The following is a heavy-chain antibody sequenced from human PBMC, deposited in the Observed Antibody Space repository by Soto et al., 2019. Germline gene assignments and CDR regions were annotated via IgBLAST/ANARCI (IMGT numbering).Heavy chain of an antibody. CDR1: GDSLNSGAYY. CDR2: IYHTGST. J-gene: IGHJ4*02. Sequence: QVQLQESGPGLVKHSETLSLTCNVSGDSLNSGAYYWTWIRQSPGRGLEWIGPIYHTGSTNYHPSLRRRLTISLATSKNHFSRTRRFVNAVDSGVYYCARSWGGDGYSHWGQGTLVTVSS. D-gene: IGHD2-15*01. V-gene: IGHV4-61*03. CDR3: ARSWGGDGYSH.